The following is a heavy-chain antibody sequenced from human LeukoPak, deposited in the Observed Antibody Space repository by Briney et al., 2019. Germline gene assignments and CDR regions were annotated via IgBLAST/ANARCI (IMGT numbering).Heavy chain of an antibody. CDR1: GFTFSGYS. CDR2: ISGSGGST. V-gene: IGHV3-23*01. CDR3: AKDRGVGANPFDY. Sequence: GGSLRLSCAASGFTFSGYSMNWVRQAPGKGLEWVSAISGSGGSTYYADSVKGRFTISRDNSKNTLYLQMNSLRAEDTAVYYCAKDRGVGANPFDYWGQGTLVTVSS. D-gene: IGHD1-26*01. J-gene: IGHJ4*02.